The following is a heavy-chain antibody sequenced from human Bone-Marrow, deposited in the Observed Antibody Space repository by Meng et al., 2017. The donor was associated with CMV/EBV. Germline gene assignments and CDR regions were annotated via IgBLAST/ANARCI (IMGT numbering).Heavy chain of an antibody. J-gene: IGHJ6*02. CDR3: ATSFVTTEYYYGMDV. V-gene: IGHV3-30*04. Sequence: GESLKISCVASSGFTLSGYAMHWVRQAPGKGLEWLAVISYDGSTEYHADAVRGRFTISRDNSKNTLDLQMSSLRAEDTAVYYCATSFVTTEYYYGMDVWGQGTTVTVSS. CDR1: SGFTLSGYA. D-gene: IGHD4-11*01. CDR2: ISYDGSTE.